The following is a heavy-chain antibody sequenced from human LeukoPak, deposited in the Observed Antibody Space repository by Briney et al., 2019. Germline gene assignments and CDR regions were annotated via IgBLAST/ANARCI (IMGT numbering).Heavy chain of an antibody. D-gene: IGHD5-12*01. V-gene: IGHV4-4*02. CDR1: GFTFSSYS. CDR2: IYHSGST. J-gene: IGHJ6*03. CDR3: ARAYSGYDWGYYYYYMDV. Sequence: GSLRLSCAASGFTFSSYSMNWVRQAPGKGLEWIGEIYHSGSTNYNPSLKSRVTISVDKSKNQFSLKLSSVTAADTAVYYCARAYSGYDWGYYYYYMDVWGKGTTVTVSS.